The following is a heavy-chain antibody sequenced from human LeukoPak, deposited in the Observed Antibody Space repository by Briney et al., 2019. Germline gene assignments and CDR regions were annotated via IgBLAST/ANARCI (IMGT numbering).Heavy chain of an antibody. J-gene: IGHJ4*02. D-gene: IGHD3-22*01. CDR2: LSGSGGST. Sequence: PGGFLRLSCAASGFTFSSYAMNWVRQAPGKGLEWVSALSGSGGSTYYADCVRGRFTISRDNSKNTLYLQMNSLRAEDTAVYYCAISYDDSLSGGFDYWGQGTLVTVSS. CDR1: GFTFSSYA. V-gene: IGHV3-23*01. CDR3: AISYDDSLSGGFDY.